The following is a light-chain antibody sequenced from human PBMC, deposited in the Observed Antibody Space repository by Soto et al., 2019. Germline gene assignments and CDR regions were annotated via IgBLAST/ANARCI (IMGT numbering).Light chain of an antibody. J-gene: IGKJ1*01. CDR2: DAS. CDR3: QQYAGSPRT. V-gene: IGKV3-20*01. Sequence: EIVLTQSPGTLSLSPGERATLSCRASQSISSNYLAWYQQTPGQAPRLLLYDASSRAAGIPDRFSGSGSGTDFTLTISRLEPEDFGVYYCQQYAGSPRTFGQGNKVEVK. CDR1: QSISSNY.